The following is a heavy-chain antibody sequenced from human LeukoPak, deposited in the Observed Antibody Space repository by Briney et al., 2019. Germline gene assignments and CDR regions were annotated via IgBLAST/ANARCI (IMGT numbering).Heavy chain of an antibody. V-gene: IGHV1-69*13. CDR1: GGTFSSYA. D-gene: IGHD2-15*01. Sequence: SVKVSCKASGGTFSSYAISWVRQAPGQGVEWMGGIIPIFGTANYAQKFQGRVMITADESTSTAYMELSSLRSEDTAVYYCARDRYCSGGSCLDYWGQGTLVTVSS. CDR3: ARDRYCSGGSCLDY. CDR2: IIPIFGTA. J-gene: IGHJ4*02.